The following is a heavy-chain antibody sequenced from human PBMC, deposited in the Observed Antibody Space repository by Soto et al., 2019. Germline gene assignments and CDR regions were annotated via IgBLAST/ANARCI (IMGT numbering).Heavy chain of an antibody. D-gene: IGHD3-3*01. V-gene: IGHV3-23*01. CDR3: AKVVWAGDGRGWSGYTIYYFDY. CDR2: ISGSGGST. CDR1: GFTFSSYA. Sequence: EVQLLESGGGLVQPGGSLRLSCAASGFTFSSYAMSWVRQAPGKGLEWVSAISGSGGSTYYADSVKGRFTISRDNSKNTLYRQMNSLRAEDTAVYYCAKVVWAGDGRGWSGYTIYYFDYWGQGTLVTVSS. J-gene: IGHJ4*02.